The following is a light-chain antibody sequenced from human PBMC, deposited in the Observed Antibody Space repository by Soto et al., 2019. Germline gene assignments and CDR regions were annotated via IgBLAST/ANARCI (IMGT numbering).Light chain of an antibody. J-gene: IGLJ3*02. CDR3: GTWDTSLSAGWV. CDR1: RSNIGHNA. Sequence: QSVLTQPPSASGTSGQRVIISCSGSRSNIGHNAVNWIQQDPGTAPKVLIYSNNYRPSGVPDRFSGSKSGTSGSLAISGLQSEDEADYYCGTWDTSLSAGWVFGGGTKVTVL. V-gene: IGLV1-44*01. CDR2: SNN.